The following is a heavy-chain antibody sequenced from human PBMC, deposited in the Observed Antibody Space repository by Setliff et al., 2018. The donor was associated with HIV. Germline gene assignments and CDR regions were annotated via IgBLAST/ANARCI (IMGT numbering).Heavy chain of an antibody. D-gene: IGHD6-19*01. Sequence: SVKVSCKASGGTFTNSAIGWVRQAPGQGLEWMGAIVPILGIANSAQKFQGRVTITTDESTNTAYMELSSLRSEDMAVYYCARGGSGWPGYYYYHMDVWGKGTTVTVSS. CDR1: GGTFTNSA. CDR3: ARGGSGWPGYYYYHMDV. V-gene: IGHV1-69*10. CDR2: IVPILGIA. J-gene: IGHJ6*03.